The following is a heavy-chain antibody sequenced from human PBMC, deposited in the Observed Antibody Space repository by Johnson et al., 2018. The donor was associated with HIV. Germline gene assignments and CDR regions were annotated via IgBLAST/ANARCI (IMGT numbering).Heavy chain of an antibody. J-gene: IGHJ3*01. V-gene: IGHV3-7*02. CDR2: IKQDGSEK. D-gene: IGHD3-10*01. Sequence: VQLVESGGGVVQPGGSLRLSCAASGFTFSSYGMHWVRQAPGKGLEWVANIKQDGSEKNYVDSVKGRFTISRDNSKNTLDLQMNSLTIEDTAVFYCAKTRMGGILDAFDLWGQGTMVIVS. CDR3: AKTRMGGILDAFDL. CDR1: GFTFSSYG.